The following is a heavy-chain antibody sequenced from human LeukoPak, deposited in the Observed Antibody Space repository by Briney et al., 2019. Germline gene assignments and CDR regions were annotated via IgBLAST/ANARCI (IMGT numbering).Heavy chain of an antibody. CDR2: INRDGSGT. CDR3: ARDSSYGMDV. J-gene: IGHJ6*02. CDR1: GFTFSTYW. V-gene: IGHV3-74*01. Sequence: QPGGSLRLSCAASGFTFSTYWMHWVRQASGKGLVWASRINRDGSGTSYVDSVKGRFTISRDNAKNTVYLQMNSLRAEDTAVYYCARDSSYGMDVWGQGTTVTVSS.